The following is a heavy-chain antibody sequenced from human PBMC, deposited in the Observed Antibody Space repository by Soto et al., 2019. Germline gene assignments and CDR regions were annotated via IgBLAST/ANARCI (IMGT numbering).Heavy chain of an antibody. J-gene: IGHJ4*02. CDR3: AKDHLETTVTTPSY. CDR1: GFTFSSYG. D-gene: IGHD4-17*01. CDR2: ISYDGNNK. V-gene: IGHV3-30*18. Sequence: SGGSLRLSCAASGFTFSSYGMHWVRQAPGKGLEWVAVISYDGNNKYYADSVKGRFTISRDNFKNTLNLQMDSLRAEDTAMYYCAKDHLETTVTTPSYWGQGTLVTVSS.